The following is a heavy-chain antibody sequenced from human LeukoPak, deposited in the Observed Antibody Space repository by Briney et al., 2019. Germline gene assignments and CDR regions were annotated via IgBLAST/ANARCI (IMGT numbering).Heavy chain of an antibody. J-gene: IGHJ4*02. CDR2: ISGSGGSS. CDR3: ASRTGYSFAS. Sequence: GGSLRLSCAASGFSFSSDAMSWVRQAPGKGLQWVSGISGSGGSSYYRDSVKGRFTISRDNSKHTLSLQMSSLRAEDTALYYCASRTGYSFASWGQGTLVTVSS. D-gene: IGHD1-14*01. CDR1: GFSFSSDA. V-gene: IGHV3-23*01.